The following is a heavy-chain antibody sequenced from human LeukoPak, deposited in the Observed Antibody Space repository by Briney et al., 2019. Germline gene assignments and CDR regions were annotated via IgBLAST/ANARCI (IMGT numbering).Heavy chain of an antibody. Sequence: SETLSLTCTVSGGSISSYSWSWIRQPPGKGLEWIGFIYYSGSANYNPSLKSRVTISVDTSTNQLSLKLSSATAADTAVYYCASWTSSINAFDYWGQGTLVTVSS. V-gene: IGHV4-59*01. J-gene: IGHJ4*02. D-gene: IGHD2-2*01. CDR3: ASWTSSINAFDY. CDR2: IYYSGSA. CDR1: GGSISSYS.